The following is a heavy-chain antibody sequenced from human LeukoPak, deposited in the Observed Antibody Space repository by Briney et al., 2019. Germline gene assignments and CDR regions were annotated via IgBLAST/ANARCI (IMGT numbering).Heavy chain of an antibody. J-gene: IGHJ6*03. CDR2: IDHTGST. V-gene: IGHV4-59*01. CDR3: ARGRVSSSSWQSVYYYYLYMDV. Sequence: SETLSLTCSVSGDSISTYYWNWIRQSPGKGLEWIGYIDHTGSTNYNPSLNSRVTISRDTSTNHFSLKLSSVTAADTAVYSCARGRVSSSSWQSVYYYYLYMDVWGKGSTVTVSS. CDR1: GDSISTYY. D-gene: IGHD6-13*01.